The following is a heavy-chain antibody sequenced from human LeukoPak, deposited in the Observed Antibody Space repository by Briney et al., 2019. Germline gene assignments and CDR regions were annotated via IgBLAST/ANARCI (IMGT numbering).Heavy chain of an antibody. V-gene: IGHV3-21*01. CDR2: ISSSSSYI. Sequence: PGGSLRLSCAASGFTFSSYAMSWVRQAPGKGLEWVSSISSSSSYIYYADSVKGRFTISRDNAKNSLYLQMNSLRAEDTAVYYCARELVVVVAATVYYGMDVWGQGTTVTVSS. D-gene: IGHD2-15*01. CDR3: ARELVVVVAATVYYGMDV. J-gene: IGHJ6*02. CDR1: GFTFSSYA.